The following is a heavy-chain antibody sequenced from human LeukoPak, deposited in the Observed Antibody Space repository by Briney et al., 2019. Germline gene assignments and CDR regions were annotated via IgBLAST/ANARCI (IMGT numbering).Heavy chain of an antibody. CDR3: AKGGVVRIYD. CDR2: ISSSSSII. CDR1: GFTFSSYN. D-gene: IGHD2-21*01. J-gene: IGHJ4*02. Sequence: PGGSLRLSCAASGFTFSSYNINWVRQAPGKGLEWVSYISSSSSIIYYADSVKGRFTISRDNAKNSLYLQMNSLRAEDTAVYYCAKGGVVRIYDWGQGTLVTVSS. V-gene: IGHV3-48*01.